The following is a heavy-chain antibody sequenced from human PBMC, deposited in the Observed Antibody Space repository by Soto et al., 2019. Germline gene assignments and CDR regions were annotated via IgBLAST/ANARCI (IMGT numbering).Heavy chain of an antibody. CDR2: IIPIFGTA. D-gene: IGHD6-13*01. J-gene: IGHJ4*02. Sequence: SVKDSCKASVGTFSSYAISWVRQAPGQGLEWMGGIIPIFGTANYAQKFQGRVTITADKSTSTAYMELSSLRSEDTAVYYCARTQSQYSSSWYSGYDYWGQGTLVTVSS. V-gene: IGHV1-69*06. CDR1: VGTFSSYA. CDR3: ARTQSQYSSSWYSGYDY.